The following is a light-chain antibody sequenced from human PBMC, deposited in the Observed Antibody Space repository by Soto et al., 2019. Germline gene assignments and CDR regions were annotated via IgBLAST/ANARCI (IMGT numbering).Light chain of an antibody. J-gene: IGKJ1*01. CDR2: QTS. CDR3: HQRQSWPRT. CDR1: QYINTR. Sequence: EIVLTQSPATLSSFPGDRVTLSCRASQYINTRLAWYQHRPGQAPRLLIYQTSIRAAGIPARFSASGSGTDFTLTISDVQPEYFALYYCHQRQSWPRTFGQGTKVEI. V-gene: IGKV3-11*01.